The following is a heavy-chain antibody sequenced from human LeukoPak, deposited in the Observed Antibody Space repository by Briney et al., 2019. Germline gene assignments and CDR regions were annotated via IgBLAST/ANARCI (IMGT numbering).Heavy chain of an antibody. CDR1: GYTFTSYD. CDR2: MNPNSGNT. J-gene: IGHJ6*03. CDR3: ARGSGGVAVAGNGFLSYYYYMDV. V-gene: IGHV1-8*02. D-gene: IGHD6-19*01. Sequence: GASVKVSCKASGYTFTSYDINWVRQATGQGLEWMGWMNPNSGNTGYAQKFQGRVTMTRNTSISTAYMELSSLRSEDTAVYYCARGSGGVAVAGNGFLSYYYYMDVWGKGTTVTVSS.